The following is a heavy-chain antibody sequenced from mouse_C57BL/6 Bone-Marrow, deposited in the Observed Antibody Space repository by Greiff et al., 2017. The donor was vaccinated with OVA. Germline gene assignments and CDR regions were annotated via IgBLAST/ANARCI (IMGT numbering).Heavy chain of an antibody. D-gene: IGHD1-1*01. V-gene: IGHV5-12*01. CDR3: ARPGFITTVVATAGDY. J-gene: IGHJ4*01. Sequence: EVQGVESGGGLVQPGGSLKLSCAASGFTFSDYYMYWVRQTPEKRLEWVAYISNGGGSTYYPDTVKGRFTISRDNAKNTLYLQMSRLKSEDTAMYYCARPGFITTVVATAGDYWGQGTSVTVSS. CDR2: ISNGGGST. CDR1: GFTFSDYY.